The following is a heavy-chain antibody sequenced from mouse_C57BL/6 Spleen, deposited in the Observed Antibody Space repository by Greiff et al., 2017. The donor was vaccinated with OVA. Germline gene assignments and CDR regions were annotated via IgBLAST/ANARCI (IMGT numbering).Heavy chain of an antibody. CDR3: ARIDYDRYYFDY. Sequence: VQLVESGPGLVQPSQSLSITCTVSGFSLTSYGVHWVRQSPGTGLEWLGVIWSGGSTDYNAAFISSLSISKDNSKSQVFFKMNSLQADDTAIYYCARIDYDRYYFDYWGQGTTLTVSS. CDR1: GFSLTSYG. CDR2: IWSGGST. J-gene: IGHJ2*01. V-gene: IGHV2-2*01. D-gene: IGHD2-4*01.